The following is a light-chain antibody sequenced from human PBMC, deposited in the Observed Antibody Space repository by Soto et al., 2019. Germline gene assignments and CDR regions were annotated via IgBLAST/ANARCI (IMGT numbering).Light chain of an antibody. CDR3: QQYCGSPPWT. CDR1: QSVSSSY. CDR2: GAS. Sequence: EIVLTQSPGTLSLSPGERATLSCRASQSVSSSYLAWYQQKPGQAPRLLIYGASSRATGIPDRFSGSGSGTDYTLTTIRREAEDFAVYYCQQYCGSPPWTFGQGTKVEIK. V-gene: IGKV3-20*01. J-gene: IGKJ1*01.